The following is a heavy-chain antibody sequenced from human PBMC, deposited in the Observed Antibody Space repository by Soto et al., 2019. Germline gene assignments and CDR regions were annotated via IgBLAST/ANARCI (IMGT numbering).Heavy chain of an antibody. CDR3: ARDLRSGTTHYYYGMDV. CDR1: GYTFTSYY. D-gene: IGHD6-19*01. V-gene: IGHV1-46*01. J-gene: IGHJ6*02. CDR2: INPSGGST. Sequence: ASVKVSCKASGYTFTSYYMHWVRQAPGQGLEWMGIINPSGGSTSYAQKFQGRVTMTRDTSTSTVYMELSSLRSEDTAVYYCARDLRSGTTHYYYGMDVWGQGTTVTVSS.